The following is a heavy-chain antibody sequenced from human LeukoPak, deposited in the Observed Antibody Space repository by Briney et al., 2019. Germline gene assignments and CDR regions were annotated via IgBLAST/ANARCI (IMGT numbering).Heavy chain of an antibody. V-gene: IGHV4-59*01. Sequence: SETLSPTCTVSGGSINTYYWSWIRQPPGKGLEWIGYVYYSGTTKYNPSLQSRVTISVDTSKNQFSLKLSSVTAADTAVYYCARYSSSSSYFEYWGQGTLVTVSS. D-gene: IGHD6-6*01. CDR2: VYYSGTT. J-gene: IGHJ4*02. CDR3: ARYSSSSSYFEY. CDR1: GGSINTYY.